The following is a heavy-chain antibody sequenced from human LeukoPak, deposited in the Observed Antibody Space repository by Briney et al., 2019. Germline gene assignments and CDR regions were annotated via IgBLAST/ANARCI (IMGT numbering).Heavy chain of an antibody. D-gene: IGHD3-10*01. CDR3: AKDHWLGELSD. CDR2: IISKTEDGTT. Sequence: GGSLRLSCAASEFTFSSHQMSWVRQAPGKGLEWVGRIISKTEDGTTDYAAPVKGRFTISRDDSKNTLYLQMNSLRAEDTAVYYCAKDHWLGELSDWGQGTLVTVSS. CDR1: EFTFSSHQ. J-gene: IGHJ4*02. V-gene: IGHV3-15*01.